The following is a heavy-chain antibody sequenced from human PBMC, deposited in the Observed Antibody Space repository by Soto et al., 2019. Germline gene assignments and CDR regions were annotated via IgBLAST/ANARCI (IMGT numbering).Heavy chain of an antibody. CDR1: GFTFDSYD. J-gene: IGHJ1*01. CDR3: ARPHLTTSWYNDFQH. Sequence: GGSLRLSCAASGFTFDSYDMTWVRQPPGKGLEWVSNIRASGGTTYYADSVKGRFSISRDSSQNTLNLQMNSLRVEDTAVYYCARPHLTTSWYNDFQHWGQGTLVTVSS. D-gene: IGHD2-2*02. CDR2: IRASGGTT. V-gene: IGHV3-23*01.